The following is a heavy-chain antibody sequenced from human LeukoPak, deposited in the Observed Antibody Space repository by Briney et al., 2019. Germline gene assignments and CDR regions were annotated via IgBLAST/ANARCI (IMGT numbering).Heavy chain of an antibody. CDR2: INTDGNIT. V-gene: IGHV3-74*01. CDR3: ARSSLYGGNSGGAFDI. D-gene: IGHD4-23*01. Sequence: GGSLRLSCAASGFTFSNYWMHWVRQAPGKGPVWVSRINTDGNITTYADSVKGRFTISRDSAKNALYLQMNSLRAEDTAVYYCARSSLYGGNSGGAFDIWGQGTMVTVSS. J-gene: IGHJ3*02. CDR1: GFTFSNYW.